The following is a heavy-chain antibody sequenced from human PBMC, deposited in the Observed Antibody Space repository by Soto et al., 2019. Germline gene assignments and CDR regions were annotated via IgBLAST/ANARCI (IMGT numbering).Heavy chain of an antibody. V-gene: IGHV4-31*03. CDR2: IYYSGST. Sequence: QVQLQESGPGLVKSSQTLSLTCTVSGGSISSDGNYWSWIRQHPGKGLEWIGYIYYSGSTNYNPSLKSRVTISVYTSKNQFSLKLNSVTAAGTAVYYCARARMVRGIIYYYGMDVWGQGTTVTVSS. CDR1: GGSISSDGNY. J-gene: IGHJ6*02. D-gene: IGHD3-10*01. CDR3: ARARMVRGIIYYYGMDV.